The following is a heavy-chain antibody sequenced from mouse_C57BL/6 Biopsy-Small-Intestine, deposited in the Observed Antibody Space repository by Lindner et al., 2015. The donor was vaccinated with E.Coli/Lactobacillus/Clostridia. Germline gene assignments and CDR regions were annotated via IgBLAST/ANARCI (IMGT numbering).Heavy chain of an antibody. CDR3: AETAQASAWFAY. CDR1: GFNIKDYY. V-gene: IGHV14-2*01. CDR2: IDPEDGET. D-gene: IGHD3-2*02. J-gene: IGHJ3*01. Sequence: VQLQESGAELVKPGASVKLSCTASGFNIKDYYMHWVKQRTEQGLEWIGRIDPEDGETKYAPKFQGKATIAADTSSNTAYLQLSSLTSEDSAVYYCAETAQASAWFAYWGQGTLVTVSA.